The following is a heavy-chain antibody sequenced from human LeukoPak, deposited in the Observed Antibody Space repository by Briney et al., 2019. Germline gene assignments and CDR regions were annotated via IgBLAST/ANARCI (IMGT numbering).Heavy chain of an antibody. D-gene: IGHD3-3*01. CDR2: INPNSGGT. V-gene: IGHV1-2*02. J-gene: IGHJ6*03. CDR1: GYTFTGYY. CDR3: ARDHSNDFWSGSGPLYYMDV. Sequence: ASVRVSCKASGYTFTGYYMHWVRQAPGQGLEWMGWINPNSGGTNYAQKFQGRVTMTRDTSISTAYMELSRLRSDDTAVYYCARDHSNDFWSGSGPLYYMDVWGKGTTVTVSS.